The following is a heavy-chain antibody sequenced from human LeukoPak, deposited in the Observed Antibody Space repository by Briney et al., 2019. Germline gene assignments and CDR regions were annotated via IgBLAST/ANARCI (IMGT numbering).Heavy chain of an antibody. J-gene: IGHJ4*02. CDR2: INPNSGGT. CDR3: ARVYYYDSRGYPSYSFDY. CDR1: GYTFTGYY. D-gene: IGHD3-22*01. Sequence: GASVKVSCKASGYTFTGYYMHWVRQAPGQGLEWMGWINPNSGGTNYAQRFQGRVTMTRDTSISTAYMELSRLRSDDTAVYYCARVYYYDSRGYPSYSFDYWGQGTLVTVSS. V-gene: IGHV1-2*02.